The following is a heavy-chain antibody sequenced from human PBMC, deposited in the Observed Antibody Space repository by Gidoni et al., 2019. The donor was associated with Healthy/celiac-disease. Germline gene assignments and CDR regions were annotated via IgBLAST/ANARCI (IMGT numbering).Heavy chain of an antibody. CDR1: GLPFSSYA. Sequence: EVQLLVPGGGLVQPGGSLRLFWAASGLPFSSYAMSWVRQAPGKGLEWVSAISGSGGSTYYADSVKGRFTISRDNSKNTLYLQMNSLRAEDTAVYYCAKLTGYSNHFDYWGQGTLVTVSS. D-gene: IGHD6-13*01. CDR3: AKLTGYSNHFDY. J-gene: IGHJ4*02. V-gene: IGHV3-23*01. CDR2: ISGSGGST.